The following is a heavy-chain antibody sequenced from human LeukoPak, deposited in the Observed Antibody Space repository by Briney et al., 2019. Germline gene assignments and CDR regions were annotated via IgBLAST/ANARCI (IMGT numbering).Heavy chain of an antibody. Sequence: GGSLRLSCAASGFTFSSYGMHWVRQAPGKGLEWVVFIRYDGTNKYYADSVKGRFTISRDNSKNTLYLQMNSLRAEDTAVYYCAKENYYYYYMDVWGKGTTVTISS. CDR2: IRYDGTNK. CDR3: AKENYYYYYMDV. V-gene: IGHV3-30*02. CDR1: GFTFSSYG. J-gene: IGHJ6*03.